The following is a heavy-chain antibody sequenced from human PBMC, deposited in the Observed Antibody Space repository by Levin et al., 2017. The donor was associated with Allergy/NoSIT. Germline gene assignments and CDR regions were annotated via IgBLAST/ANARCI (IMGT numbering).Heavy chain of an antibody. CDR2: IANDGNAR. J-gene: IGHJ3*02. CDR1: GFIFSNYG. CDR3: ARALVVVTTRGVVFDM. V-gene: IGHV3-30*03. D-gene: IGHD2-15*01. Sequence: PGGSLRLSCAASGFIFSNYGMHWVRQAPGKGLEWVAVIANDGNAREYADSVKGRFTISKDNSKNTLYVEMNSLRVEDTAVYYCARALVVVTTRGVVFDMWGQGTKVTVSS.